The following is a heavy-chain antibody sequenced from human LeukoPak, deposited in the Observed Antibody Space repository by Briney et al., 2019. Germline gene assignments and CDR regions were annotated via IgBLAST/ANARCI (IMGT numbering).Heavy chain of an antibody. V-gene: IGHV3-30-3*01. Sequence: GRSLRLSCAASGFTFSSYAMHWVRQAPGKGLEWVAVISYDGSNKHYADSVKGRFTISRDNSKNTLYLQMNSLRAEDTAVYYCARDIGLELVGDYWGQGTLVTVSS. CDR3: ARDIGLELVGDY. CDR2: ISYDGSNK. D-gene: IGHD1-26*01. CDR1: GFTFSSYA. J-gene: IGHJ4*02.